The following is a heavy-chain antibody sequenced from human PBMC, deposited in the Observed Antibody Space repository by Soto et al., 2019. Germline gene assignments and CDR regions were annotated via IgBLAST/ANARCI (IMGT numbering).Heavy chain of an antibody. CDR1: GGSINSNNYY. V-gene: IGHV4-39*02. D-gene: IGHD2-15*01. J-gene: IGHJ4*02. CDR2: VYYDGST. CDR3: AKVVVAATRHTVFDS. Sequence: PSETLSLTCTVSGGSINSNNYYWAWIRQPPGKGLAWLASVYYDGSTYYNPSLKSRVSISVDTSKNHFSLRLSSVTAADTAVYYCAKVVVAATRHTVFDSWGQGTLVTVSS.